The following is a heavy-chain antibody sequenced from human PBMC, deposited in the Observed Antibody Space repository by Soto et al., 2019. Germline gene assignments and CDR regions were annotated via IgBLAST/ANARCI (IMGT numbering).Heavy chain of an antibody. CDR2: ISDYNGNT. J-gene: IGHJ4*02. CDR3: ARSHDIAVAGTFDY. V-gene: IGHV1-18*01. CDR1: GYTFTDYG. Sequence: QVQLVQSGAEVKKPGASVKVSCKASGYTFTDYGITWVRQAPGQGLEWMGWISDYNGNTRYAQKVQGRVIMTTDTSPSTAYMELRSLRSDDTAVYYCARSHDIAVAGTFDYWGQGTLVTVSA. D-gene: IGHD6-19*01.